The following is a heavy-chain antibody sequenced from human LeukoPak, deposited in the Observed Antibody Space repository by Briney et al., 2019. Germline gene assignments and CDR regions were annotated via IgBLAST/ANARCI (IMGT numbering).Heavy chain of an antibody. V-gene: IGHV3-21*01. CDR2: ISSSSSYI. CDR3: ARVRSGYSYGFDH. Sequence: GGSLRLSCAASGFTFSSYSMNWVRQAPGKGLEWVSSISSSSSYIYYADSVKGRFTISRDYAKNSLYLQMNSLRAEDTAVYYCARVRSGYSYGFDHWGQGTLVTVSS. CDR1: GFTFSSYS. J-gene: IGHJ4*02. D-gene: IGHD5-18*01.